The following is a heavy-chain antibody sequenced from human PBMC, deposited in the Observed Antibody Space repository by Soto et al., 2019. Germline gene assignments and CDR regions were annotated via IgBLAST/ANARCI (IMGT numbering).Heavy chain of an antibody. J-gene: IGHJ6*02. V-gene: IGHV3-43*01. CDR2: ISWDGGST. CDR1: GFTFSNYT. D-gene: IGHD4-4*01. CDR3: AKDATVTTLYYYYGMDV. Sequence: PGGSLRLSCSASGFTFSNYTMHWVRQAPGKGLEWVSLISWDGGSTYYADSVKGRFTISRDNSKNSLYLQMNSLRTEDTALYYCAKDATVTTLYYYYGMDVWGQGTTVTVSS.